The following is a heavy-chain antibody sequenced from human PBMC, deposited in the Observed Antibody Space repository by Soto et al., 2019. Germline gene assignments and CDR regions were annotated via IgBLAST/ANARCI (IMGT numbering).Heavy chain of an antibody. CDR2: ISYDGSNK. CDR3: AKDLNRGIIDY. CDR1: GFTFSSYG. D-gene: IGHD3-16*01. Sequence: QVQLVESGGGVVQPGRSLRLSCAASGFTFSSYGMHWVRQAPGKGLEWVAVISYDGSNKYYADSVKGRFTISRDNSKNTLYLQMNSLRAEDTAVYYCAKDLNRGIIDYWGQGTLVTVSS. J-gene: IGHJ4*02. V-gene: IGHV3-30*18.